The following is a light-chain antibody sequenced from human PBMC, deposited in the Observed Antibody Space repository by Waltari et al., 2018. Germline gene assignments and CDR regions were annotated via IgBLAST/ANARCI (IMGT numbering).Light chain of an antibody. Sequence: DIQMTQSPSSLSASVGDRVTISCRASPSISTYLNWYQHSPGKAPKLLIYAASRLQSGVPSRFSGSGSGTDFTLTISSLQPEDFGTYYCQHSYTIPWTFGQGTKVDIK. V-gene: IGKV1-39*01. CDR2: AAS. J-gene: IGKJ1*01. CDR1: PSISTY. CDR3: QHSYTIPWT.